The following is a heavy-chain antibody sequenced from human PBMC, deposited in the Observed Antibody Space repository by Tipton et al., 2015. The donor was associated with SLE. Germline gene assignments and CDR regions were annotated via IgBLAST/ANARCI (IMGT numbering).Heavy chain of an antibody. CDR2: IYHSGST. J-gene: IGHJ4*02. D-gene: IGHD1-1*01. Sequence: TLSLTCAVYGGSFSGYHWSWIRQPPGKGLEWIGEIYHSGSTYYNPSLKSRVTISVDTSKNQFSLKLSSVTAADTAVYYCASQVPWNFDYWGQGTLVTVSS. CDR1: GGSFSGYH. V-gene: IGHV4-34*01. CDR3: ASQVPWNFDY.